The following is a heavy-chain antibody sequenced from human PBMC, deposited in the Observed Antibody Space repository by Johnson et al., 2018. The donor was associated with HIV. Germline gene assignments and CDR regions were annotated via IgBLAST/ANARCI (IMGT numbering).Heavy chain of an antibody. V-gene: IGHV3-15*01. CDR2: IKSKTDGGTT. D-gene: IGHD1-7*01. CDR1: GFTFEDYG. CDR3: ARVEWELELLGAFDI. J-gene: IGHJ3*02. Sequence: VQLVESGGGVVRPGGSLRLSCAASGFTFEDYGMSWVRQAPGKGLEWVGRIKSKTDGGTTDYAAPVKGRFPISRDNSKNTLYLQMNSLRAEDTAVYYCARVEWELELLGAFDIWGQGTMVIVSP.